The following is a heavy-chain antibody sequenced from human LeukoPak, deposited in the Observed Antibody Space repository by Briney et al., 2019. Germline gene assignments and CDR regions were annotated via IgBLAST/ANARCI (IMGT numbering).Heavy chain of an antibody. Sequence: GGSLRLSCAASGFTFSSYGMHWVRQAPGKGLEWVAFIRYDGSNKYYADSVKGRFTISRDNSKNTLYLQMSSLLSADTAVYYCAKDSRLLDAFDIWGQGTMVTVSS. J-gene: IGHJ3*02. D-gene: IGHD3-22*01. V-gene: IGHV3-30*02. CDR3: AKDSRLLDAFDI. CDR2: IRYDGSNK. CDR1: GFTFSSYG.